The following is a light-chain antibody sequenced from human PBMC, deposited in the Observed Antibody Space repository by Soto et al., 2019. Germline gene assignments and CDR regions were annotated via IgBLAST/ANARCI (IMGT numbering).Light chain of an antibody. J-gene: IGKJ5*01. CDR1: QTIYSN. CDR2: DES. V-gene: IGKV3-20*01. Sequence: IGMTQSPATISLSPVERASLSCXASQTIYSNVAWYQQKPGQAPRLLIYDESKRATGIPDRFSGSGSGTDFTLTISRLEPEDYAVYHCQQYGTSPITFGQGTRLEIK. CDR3: QQYGTSPIT.